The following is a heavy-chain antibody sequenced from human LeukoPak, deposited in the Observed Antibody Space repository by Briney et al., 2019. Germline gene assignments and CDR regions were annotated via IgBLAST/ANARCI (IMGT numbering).Heavy chain of an antibody. CDR3: ARSGTFWGAFDI. D-gene: IGHD3-16*01. CDR2: LYSAGTT. J-gene: IGHJ3*02. V-gene: IGHV3-66*01. Sequence: GGSLRLSCAASGFTFSSYGMHWVRQAPGKGLEWVSVLYSAGTTYYADSVKGRFTISRDNSKNILYLQMNSLRAEDTAVYHCARSGTFWGAFDIWGQGTKVTVSS. CDR1: GFTFSSYG.